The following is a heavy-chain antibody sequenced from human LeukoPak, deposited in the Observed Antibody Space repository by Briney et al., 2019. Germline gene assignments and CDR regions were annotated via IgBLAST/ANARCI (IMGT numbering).Heavy chain of an antibody. J-gene: IGHJ3*02. CDR1: GGSISSGSDF. Sequence: SETLSLTCTVSGGSISSGSDFWSWIWQPDGKGLEWIGRIYPSGNTMYNPSLKSRVTISIDTSKNQFSLKLTSATAADTAVYYCARHYSESGVDDFDICGQGTMVTVSS. D-gene: IGHD1-26*01. CDR2: IYPSGNT. V-gene: IGHV4-61*02. CDR3: ARHYSESGVDDFDI.